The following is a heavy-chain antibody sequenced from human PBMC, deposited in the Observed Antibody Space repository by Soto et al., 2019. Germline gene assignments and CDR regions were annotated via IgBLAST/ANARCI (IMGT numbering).Heavy chain of an antibody. J-gene: IGHJ5*02. CDR1: GGTFSSYA. D-gene: IGHD3-10*01. V-gene: IGHV1-69*01. CDR2: IITMYGPA. CDR3: ARVTSRVRGVIDNGFAP. Sequence: QVPLVQSGAEVKKPGSSVTVSCQASGGTFSSYAIHWVRQAPGQGLEWMGGIITMYGPAKYAQRFQGRVTITADESTTTVYRWLTSLTAQDTAVYYCARVTSRVRGVIDNGFAPWGHGPRVTVS.